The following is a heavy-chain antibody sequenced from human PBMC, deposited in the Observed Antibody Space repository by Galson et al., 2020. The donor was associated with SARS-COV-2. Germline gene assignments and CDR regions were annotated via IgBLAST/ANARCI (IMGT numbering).Heavy chain of an antibody. Sequence: GGSLRLSCAASGFTFDDYGMSWVRQAPGKGLEWVSGINWNGGSTGYADSVKGRFTISRDNAKNSLYLQMNSLRAEDTALYHCARECQGGWDYGDYNYYYYMDVWGKGTTVTVSS. J-gene: IGHJ6*03. CDR2: INWNGGST. V-gene: IGHV3-20*01. CDR3: ARECQGGWDYGDYNYYYYMDV. D-gene: IGHD4-17*01. CDR1: GFTFDDYG.